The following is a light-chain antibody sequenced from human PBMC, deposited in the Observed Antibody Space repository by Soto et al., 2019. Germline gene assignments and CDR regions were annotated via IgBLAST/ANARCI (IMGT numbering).Light chain of an antibody. CDR1: QGISSN. CDR3: QQLFDSPIT. CDR2: GAS. V-gene: IGKV1-9*01. Sequence: QLTPSSSSQSASVGDRVTITFRASQGISSNLAWYQQKPGRAPKLLIFGASTLQSGVPSRFSVIGSGTDFTLTISSLQPEYFATYYCQQLFDSPITCGQGTRLEI. J-gene: IGKJ5*01.